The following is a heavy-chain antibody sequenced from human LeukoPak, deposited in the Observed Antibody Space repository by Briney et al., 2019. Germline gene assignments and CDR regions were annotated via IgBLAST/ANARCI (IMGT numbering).Heavy chain of an antibody. J-gene: IGHJ5*02. D-gene: IGHD3-3*01. V-gene: IGHV4-34*01. CDR1: GGSFSGYY. CDR2: INHSGST. CDR3: PRVGPRITIFGVVIIDPNWFDP. Sequence: SETLSLTCAVYGGSFSGYYWSWIRQPPGKGLEWIGEINHSGSTNYNPSLKSRVTISVDTSKNQFSLKLSSVTAADTAVCYCPRVGPRITIFGVVIIDPNWFDPWGQGTLVTVSS.